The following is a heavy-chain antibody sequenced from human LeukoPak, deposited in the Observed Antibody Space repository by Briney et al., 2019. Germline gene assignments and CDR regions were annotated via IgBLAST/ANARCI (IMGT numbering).Heavy chain of an antibody. CDR1: GAPISRFY. Sequence: PSETLSLTCTTSGAPISRFYWSWVRQPPGKALEWIGNIYNGVPTFFNPSLKSRVTLSVDTSKTQFSLQLASVTAADTAVYYCVQTTGWPGFDYWGKGILVTVSS. D-gene: IGHD6-19*01. CDR2: IYNGVPT. CDR3: VQTTGWPGFDY. J-gene: IGHJ4*02. V-gene: IGHV4-4*09.